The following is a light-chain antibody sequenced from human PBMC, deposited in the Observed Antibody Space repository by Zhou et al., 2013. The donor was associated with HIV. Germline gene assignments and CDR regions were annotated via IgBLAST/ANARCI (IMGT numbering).Light chain of an antibody. CDR3: QQYANSPQT. V-gene: IGKV3-20*01. CDR2: DTS. CDR1: QSVSSKY. J-gene: IGKJ2*01. Sequence: EIVLPQSPDTLSLSPGERGTLSCRASQSVSSKYLAWYQQKPGQAPRLLIYDTSSRAPGIPDRFSGSGSGTDFALTISKVEPEDLAVYYCQQYANSPQTFGQGTKVEIK.